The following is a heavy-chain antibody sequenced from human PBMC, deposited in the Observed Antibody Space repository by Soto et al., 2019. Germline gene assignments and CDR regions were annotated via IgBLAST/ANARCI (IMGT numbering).Heavy chain of an antibody. CDR2: INPNSGVT. Sequence: QVQLVQSGAEVKKPGASVTVSCRSSGDTFTDYYMHWVRQAPGQGLEWMGWINPNSGVTKYAQKFQGGVTMTRDTSIRTVYMQLSRLRSDDTAVYYCARESGGATATVDYYYFYMDVWGTGTTVTVSS. CDR1: GDTFTDYY. V-gene: IGHV1-2*02. J-gene: IGHJ6*03. CDR3: ARESGGATATVDYYYFYMDV. D-gene: IGHD5-12*01.